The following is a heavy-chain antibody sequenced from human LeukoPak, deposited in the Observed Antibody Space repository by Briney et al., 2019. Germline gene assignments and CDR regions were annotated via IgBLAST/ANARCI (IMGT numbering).Heavy chain of an antibody. CDR2: INWRSDEI. Sequence: PGGSLRLSCSASGFTFDNYAMHWVRQAPMKGLEWVASINWRSDEIGYADSVKGRFTISRDNAKNSLYLQMNSLRAEDTAVYYCARGCSSTSRNYYYYMDVWGKGTTVTVSS. D-gene: IGHD2-2*01. CDR1: GFTFDNYA. J-gene: IGHJ6*03. CDR3: ARGCSSTSRNYYYYMDV. V-gene: IGHV3-9*01.